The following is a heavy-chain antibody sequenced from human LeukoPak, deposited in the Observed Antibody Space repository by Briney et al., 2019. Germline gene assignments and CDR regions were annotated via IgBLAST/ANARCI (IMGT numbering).Heavy chain of an antibody. Sequence: SETLSLTCAVYGGSFSGYYWSRIRQPPGKGLEWIGEINHSGSTNYNPSLKSRVTISVDTSKNQFSLKLSSVTAADTAVYYCARGSLPIAYCGGDCYSGFDYWGQGTLVTVSS. V-gene: IGHV4-34*01. CDR2: INHSGST. CDR3: ARGSLPIAYCGGDCYSGFDY. J-gene: IGHJ4*02. D-gene: IGHD2-21*02. CDR1: GGSFSGYY.